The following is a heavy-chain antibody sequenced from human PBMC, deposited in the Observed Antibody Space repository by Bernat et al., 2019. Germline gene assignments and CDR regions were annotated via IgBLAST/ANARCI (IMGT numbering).Heavy chain of an antibody. Sequence: EVQLVESGGGLVQPGGSLRLSCAASGFTLSNYRMHWVRQAPGKGLVWVSRINSDGSSTSYADSVKGRFTISRDNAKNTLYLQMNSLRAEDRAVYYCAKGGATISDYWGQGTLVTVSS. CDR3: AKGGATISDY. CDR1: GFTLSNYR. D-gene: IGHD5-12*01. J-gene: IGHJ4*02. V-gene: IGHV3-74*01. CDR2: INSDGSST.